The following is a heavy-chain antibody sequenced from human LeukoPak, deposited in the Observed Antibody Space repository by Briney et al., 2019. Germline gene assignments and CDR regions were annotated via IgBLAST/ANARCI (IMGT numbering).Heavy chain of an antibody. CDR1: GGTFSSYA. Sequence: SVKVSCKASGGTFSSYAISWVRQAPGPGLEWMGWIIRIFGTANYAQKFQGIVTIATDESTSTAYMELSSVRSEDTAVYYCALCSIVYRLGCWGQGSLVTVSS. V-gene: IGHV1-69*05. CDR2: IIRIFGTA. J-gene: IGHJ4*02. CDR3: ALCSIVYRLGC. D-gene: IGHD3-22*01.